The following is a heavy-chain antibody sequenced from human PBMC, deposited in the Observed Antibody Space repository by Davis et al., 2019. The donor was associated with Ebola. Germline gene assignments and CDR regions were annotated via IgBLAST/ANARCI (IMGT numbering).Heavy chain of an antibody. D-gene: IGHD6-19*01. CDR1: GWSFSGYY. Sequence: WGSLRLSCAVYGWSFSGYYWRWIRQTPRTGREWIGEINLRGSTNYKPSLKSRVTISVDTAKNQFSLKLSSVTAADTAVYYCAVLGLQWLVVPTPFDPWGQGTLVTVSS. V-gene: IGHV4-34*01. J-gene: IGHJ5*02. CDR3: AVLGLQWLVVPTPFDP. CDR2: INLRGST.